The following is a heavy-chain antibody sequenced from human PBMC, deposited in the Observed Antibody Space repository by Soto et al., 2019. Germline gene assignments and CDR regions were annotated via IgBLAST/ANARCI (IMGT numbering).Heavy chain of an antibody. Sequence: GGSLRLSCAASGFSFSTYSMNWVRQAPGKGLEWVSYISSSGMTIYYADSVKGRLTISRDNAKNSLYLQMHRLRDEDTAIEFDARMDQVQNNDYYFFYMDVGGTGTTVTVS. CDR2: ISSSGMTI. CDR3: ARMDQVQNNDYYFFYMDV. V-gene: IGHV3-48*02. D-gene: IGHD2-2*01. CDR1: GFSFSTYS. J-gene: IGHJ6*03.